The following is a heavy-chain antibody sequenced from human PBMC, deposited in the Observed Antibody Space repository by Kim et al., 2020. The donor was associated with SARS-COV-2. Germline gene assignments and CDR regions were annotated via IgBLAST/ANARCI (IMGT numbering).Heavy chain of an antibody. CDR1: GYSISSAYY. Sequence: SETLSLTCTVSGYSISSAYYWGWIRQPPGKGLEWIGSISPSGSTYYNPSLKSRVTISVDTSKNHFSLRLSSVTAADTAVYYCASGSGSYYNPPYWGQGTLVTVSS. V-gene: IGHV4-38-2*02. CDR2: ISPSGST. D-gene: IGHD3-10*01. J-gene: IGHJ4*02. CDR3: ASGSGSYYNPPY.